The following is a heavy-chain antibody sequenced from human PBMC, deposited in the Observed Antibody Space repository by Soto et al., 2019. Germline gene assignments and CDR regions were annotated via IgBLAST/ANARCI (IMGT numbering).Heavy chain of an antibody. V-gene: IGHV3-15*01. CDR2: AKRKAAGGAI. CDR1: GISLDSAW. D-gene: IGHD6-19*01. Sequence: EVQLVESGGGLVKPGGSLRLSCVASGISLDSAWINWVRQAPGKGLEWVAQAKRKAAGGAIDYAAPVKGRFTISRYDSRNMAYLQMNSLKIEDTALYYCTTGYGSDWYGWGQGTLVTVSS. J-gene: IGHJ4*02. CDR3: TTGYGSDWYG.